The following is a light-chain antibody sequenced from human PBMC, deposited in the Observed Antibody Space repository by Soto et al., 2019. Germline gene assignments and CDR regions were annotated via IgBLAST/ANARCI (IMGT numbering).Light chain of an antibody. V-gene: IGKV4-1*01. CDR1: QSVSYTSNSKNL. CDR3: HQYCNTPYT. J-gene: IGKJ2*01. Sequence: DIVMTQSPDSLAVSLGERATINCKSSQSVSYTSNSKNLLAWYQQKPGQPPKLLIYWASTRESGVPDRFSGSGSGTDFTLTISSLHAEDVAVYYCHQYCNTPYTFGQGTKLEIK. CDR2: WAS.